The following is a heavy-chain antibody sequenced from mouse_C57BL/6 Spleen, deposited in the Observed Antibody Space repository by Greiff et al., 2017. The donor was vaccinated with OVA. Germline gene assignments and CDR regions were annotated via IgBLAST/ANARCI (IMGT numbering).Heavy chain of an antibody. CDR2: IYPRSGNT. D-gene: IGHD3-1*01. Sequence: ESGAELARPGASVKLSCKASGYTFTSYGISWVKQRTGQGLEWIGEIYPRSGNTYYNEKFKGKATLTADKSSSTAYMELRSLTSEDSAVYFCARGGLSYAMDYWGQGTSVTVSS. V-gene: IGHV1-81*01. CDR1: GYTFTSYG. CDR3: ARGGLSYAMDY. J-gene: IGHJ4*01.